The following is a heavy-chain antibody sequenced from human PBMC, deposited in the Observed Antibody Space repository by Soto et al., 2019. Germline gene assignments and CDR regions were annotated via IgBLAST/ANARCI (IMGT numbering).Heavy chain of an antibody. J-gene: IGHJ3*02. CDR1: GFTFSSYA. CDR2: ISGSGGST. CDR3: AKVVLKMTTVTPRTQNDAFDI. V-gene: IGHV3-23*01. D-gene: IGHD4-17*01. Sequence: EVQLLESGGGLVQPGGSLRLSCAASGFTFSSYAMSWVRQAPGKGLEWVSAISGSGGSTYYADSVKGRFTISRDNSKNTLYLQMNSLRAEDKAVYYCAKVVLKMTTVTPRTQNDAFDIWGQGTMVTVSS.